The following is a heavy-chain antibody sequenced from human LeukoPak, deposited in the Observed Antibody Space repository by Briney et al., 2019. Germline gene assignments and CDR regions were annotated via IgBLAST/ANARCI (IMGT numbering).Heavy chain of an antibody. D-gene: IGHD4-17*01. CDR1: GGSIISYY. J-gene: IGHJ2*01. V-gene: IGHV4-59*12. CDR2: IYYSGST. CDR3: ARDSLGGDYWYFDL. Sequence: SEILSLTCTVSGGSIISYYWSWIRQPPGKGLEWIAFIYYSGSTKYNPSLKSRVTISVDTSKNQFSLRLSSVTAADTAVYYCARDSLGGDYWYFDLWGRGTLVTVSS.